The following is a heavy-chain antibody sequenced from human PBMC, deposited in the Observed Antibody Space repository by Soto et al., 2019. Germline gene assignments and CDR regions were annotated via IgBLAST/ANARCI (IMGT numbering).Heavy chain of an antibody. CDR3: AKEIDSSSSYYVFDY. V-gene: IGHV3-43*01. J-gene: IGHJ4*02. CDR2: ISWDGGTT. D-gene: IGHD3-22*01. Sequence: PGGSLRLSCAASGFTFEVYAMHWVRQPPGKGLEWVSGISWDGGTTNYADSVKGRFTISRDNSKNSLYLQMNSLRTEDTALYYCAKEIDSSSSYYVFDYWGQGTLVTVSS. CDR1: GFTFEVYA.